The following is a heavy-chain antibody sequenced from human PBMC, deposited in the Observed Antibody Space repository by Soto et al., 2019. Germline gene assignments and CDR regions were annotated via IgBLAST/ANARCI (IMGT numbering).Heavy chain of an antibody. CDR3: AKLRYYDFWSGENWFDP. V-gene: IGHV3-23*01. Sequence: GGSLRLSCAASGFTFGTFAMSWVRQAPGKGLEWVSFISGSGDRTSYADPVRGRFTISRDTSENMLYLQMNSLRLEDTAIYYCAKLRYYDFWSGENWFDPWGQGTLVTVSS. CDR1: GFTFGTFA. J-gene: IGHJ5*02. CDR2: ISGSGDRT. D-gene: IGHD3-3*01.